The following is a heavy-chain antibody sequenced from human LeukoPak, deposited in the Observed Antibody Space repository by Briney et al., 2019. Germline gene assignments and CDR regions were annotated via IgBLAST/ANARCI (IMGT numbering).Heavy chain of an antibody. D-gene: IGHD2-21*02. CDR1: GGSCSGYY. Sequence: SETLSLTSAVYGGSCSGYYWSWIRQPAGKGLEWIGRIYTSGSTNYNPSLKSRVTMSVDTSKNQISLKLTSVTAADTAVYYCARMKDCGGDCYSVDYWGQGTLVTVSS. J-gene: IGHJ4*02. V-gene: IGHV4-59*10. CDR2: IYTSGST. CDR3: ARMKDCGGDCYSVDY.